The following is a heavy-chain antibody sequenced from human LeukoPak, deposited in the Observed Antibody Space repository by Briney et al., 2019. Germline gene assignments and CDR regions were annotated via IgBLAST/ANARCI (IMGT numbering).Heavy chain of an antibody. Sequence: GGSLRLSCAASGFTVSSNYMSWVRQAPGKGLEWVSVIYSGGSTYYTDSVKGRFTISRDNSKNTLYLQMNSLRAEDTAVYYCARAVFGVVIILSYWGQGTLVTASS. J-gene: IGHJ4*02. CDR3: ARAVFGVVIILSY. D-gene: IGHD3-3*01. CDR1: GFTVSSNY. CDR2: IYSGGST. V-gene: IGHV3-66*02.